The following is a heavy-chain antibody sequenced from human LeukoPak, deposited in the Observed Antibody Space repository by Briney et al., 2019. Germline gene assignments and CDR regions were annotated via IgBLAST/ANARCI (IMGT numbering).Heavy chain of an antibody. CDR2: ISYDGSNK. D-gene: IGHD3-9*01. CDR3: AKGSVLTDPGDAFDI. Sequence: PGGSLRLSCAASGFTFSSYGMHWVRQAPGKGLEWVAVISYDGSNKYYADSVKGRFTISRDNSKNTLYLQINSLRAEDTAVYYCAKGSVLTDPGDAFDIWGQGTMVTVSS. CDR1: GFTFSSYG. J-gene: IGHJ3*02. V-gene: IGHV3-30*18.